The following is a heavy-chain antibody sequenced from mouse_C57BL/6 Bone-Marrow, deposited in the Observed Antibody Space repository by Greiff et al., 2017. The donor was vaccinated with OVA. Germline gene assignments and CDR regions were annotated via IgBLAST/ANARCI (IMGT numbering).Heavy chain of an antibody. J-gene: IGHJ4*01. CDR3: ARVDY. CDR1: GFTFSDYG. CDR2: ISSGSSTI. Sequence: EVQLVESGGGLVKPGGSLQLSCAASGFTFSDYGMHWVRQAPEKGLEWVAYISSGSSTIYYADTVKGRFTISRDNAKNTLFLQMTSLRSEDTAMYYCARVDYWGQGTSVTVSS. V-gene: IGHV5-17*01.